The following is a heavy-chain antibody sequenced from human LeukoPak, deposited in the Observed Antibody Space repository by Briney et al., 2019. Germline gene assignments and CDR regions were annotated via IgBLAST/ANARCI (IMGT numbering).Heavy chain of an antibody. V-gene: IGHV5-51*01. D-gene: IGHD1-26*01. J-gene: IGHJ3*01. Sequence: GESLQISCKVSGSIFTNYCIGWVRQLPGKGLEWMGIIYPGDSGPTYSPSFQGQVTISVDKSISTAYLQWSSLQASDTALYYCGMSGDRVPLQDDVFDVWGQGTMVTVST. CDR3: GMSGDRVPLQDDVFDV. CDR1: GSIFTNYC. CDR2: IYPGDSGP.